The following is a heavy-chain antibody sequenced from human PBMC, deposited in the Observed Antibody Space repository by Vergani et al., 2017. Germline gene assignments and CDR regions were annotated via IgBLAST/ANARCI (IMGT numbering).Heavy chain of an antibody. CDR3: AREGFYDYVWESYRLRGGYYFDY. CDR2: IIPIIGTT. J-gene: IGHJ4*02. CDR1: GGAFSSYA. V-gene: IGHV1-69*11. Sequence: QGQLVQSGAEVKKPGSSMKVSCKASGGAFSSYAINWVRQAPGQGLEWMGRIIPIIGTTNYAQKFQGRVTIAADEFSSTVFMELSSLRSEDTAVYYCAREGFYDYVWESYRLRGGYYFDYWGQGTLVTVSS. D-gene: IGHD3-16*02.